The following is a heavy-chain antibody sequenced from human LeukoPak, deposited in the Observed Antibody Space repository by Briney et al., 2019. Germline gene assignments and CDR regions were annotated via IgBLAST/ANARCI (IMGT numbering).Heavy chain of an antibody. CDR2: INPNSGGT. J-gene: IGHJ6*02. D-gene: IGHD3-3*01. V-gene: IGHV1-2*02. Sequence: GASVKVSCTASGYTFTGYYMHWVRQAPGQGLEWMGWINPNSGGTNYAQKFQGRVTMTRDTSISTAYMELSSLRSEDTAVYYCARGLTYYDFWSGSPGMDVWGQGTTVTVSS. CDR1: GYTFTGYY. CDR3: ARGLTYYDFWSGSPGMDV.